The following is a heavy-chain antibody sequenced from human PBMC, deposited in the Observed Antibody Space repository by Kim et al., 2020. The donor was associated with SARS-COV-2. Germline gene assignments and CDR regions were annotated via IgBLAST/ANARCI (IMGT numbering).Heavy chain of an antibody. CDR3: AKQDVLMVFAIYYYGMDV. CDR1: GFTFSSYA. Sequence: GGSLRLSCAASGFTFSSYAMSWVRQAPGKGLEWVSTITGSGDTTYYADSVKGRFTISRDNSKNTLYLQMNSLRADDTAVYYCAKQDVLMVFAIYYYGMDVWGQGTTVTVSS. CDR2: ITGSGDTT. J-gene: IGHJ6*02. V-gene: IGHV3-23*01. D-gene: IGHD2-8*01.